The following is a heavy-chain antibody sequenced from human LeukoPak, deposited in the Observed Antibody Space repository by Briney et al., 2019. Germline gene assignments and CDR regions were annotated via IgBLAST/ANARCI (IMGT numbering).Heavy chain of an antibody. J-gene: IGHJ4*02. Sequence: GRSLRLSCAASAFTFSSNWIHWVSQAPGEGLEWVSTISGGGASTFYADSVKGRFTISRDNSKNTLYVQMNSLRAEDTAVYYCAKAVAPVISHHYFDYWGQGTLVTVSS. CDR1: AFTFSSNW. CDR2: ISGGGAST. D-gene: IGHD3-22*01. V-gene: IGHV3-23*01. CDR3: AKAVAPVISHHYFDY.